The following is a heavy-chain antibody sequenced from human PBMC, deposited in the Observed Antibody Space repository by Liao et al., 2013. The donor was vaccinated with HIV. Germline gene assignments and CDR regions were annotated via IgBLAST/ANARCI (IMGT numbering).Heavy chain of an antibody. D-gene: IGHD3-10*01. J-gene: IGHJ5*02. CDR1: GDSISAGDYY. CDR3: ARREMVLSGSYSS. CDR2: IYYSGST. Sequence: QVQLQESGPGLVKPSQTLSLTCTVSGDSISAGDYYWNWIRQPPGKGLEWIGHIYYSGSTYYNPSLKSRLTISVDTSKNQFSLKLTSVTAADTAVYYCARREMVLSGSYSSWGQGNQVTVTS. V-gene: IGHV4-30-4*08.